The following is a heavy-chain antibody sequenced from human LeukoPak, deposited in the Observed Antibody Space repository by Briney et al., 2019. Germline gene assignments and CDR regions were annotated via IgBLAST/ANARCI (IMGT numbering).Heavy chain of an antibody. CDR2: ISAYNGNT. D-gene: IGHD2-15*01. CDR3: ARVGGSGAYYYYGMDV. Sequence: ASVKVSCKASGYTFTIYGITWVGKPPGKGLEWMGWISAYNGNTNYTQKFQGRVTMTTDTSTSTAYMELRSLRSDDTAVYYCARVGGSGAYYYYGMDVWGQGTTVTVSS. J-gene: IGHJ6*02. CDR1: GYTFTIYG. V-gene: IGHV1-18*01.